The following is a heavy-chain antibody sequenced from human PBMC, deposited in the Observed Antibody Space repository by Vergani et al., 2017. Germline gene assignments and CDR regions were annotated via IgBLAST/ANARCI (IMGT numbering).Heavy chain of an antibody. CDR3: AKAYTTASYYYYYMDV. V-gene: IGHV3-23*04. Sequence: EVNLVESGGGLVQPGGSLRLSCAASGFTFSSYAMSWVRQAPGKGLEWVSAISGSGGSTYYADSVKGRFTISRDNSKNTLYLQMNSLRAEDTAVYYCAKAYTTASYYYYYMDVWGKGTTVTVSS. CDR1: GFTFSSYA. D-gene: IGHD1-1*01. CDR2: ISGSGGST. J-gene: IGHJ6*03.